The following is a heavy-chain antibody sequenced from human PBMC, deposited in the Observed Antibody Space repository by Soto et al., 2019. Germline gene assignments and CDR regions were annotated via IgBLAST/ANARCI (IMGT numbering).Heavy chain of an antibody. CDR3: AKHLGRYYDHTDRDALDI. J-gene: IGHJ3*02. CDR1: GFNFDDYA. Sequence: PGGSLRLSCTASGFNFDDYAMYWVRQAPGKGLEWVSGISWNSGNRDYGDSVKGRFTISRDNAKDSLFLQMNSLRPEDTALYYCAKHLGRYYDHTDRDALDIWGQGTMVTVSS. V-gene: IGHV3-9*01. CDR2: ISWNSGNR. D-gene: IGHD3-22*01.